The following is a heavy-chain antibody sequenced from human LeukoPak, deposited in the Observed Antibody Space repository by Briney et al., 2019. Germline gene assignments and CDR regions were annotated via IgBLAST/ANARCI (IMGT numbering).Heavy chain of an antibody. J-gene: IGHJ5*02. CDR1: GYTFTGYY. V-gene: IGHV1-2*02. CDR2: IDPNSGGA. CDR3: ARGPPEYCSGGTCYSGRNWIDP. Sequence: ASVKVSCKASGYTFTGYYMHWVRQAPGQGLEWMGWIDPNSGGADYAQKFQGRDTMTRDKSISTAYMALSRLRSDDTAMYYCARGPPEYCSGGTCYSGRNWIDPWGQGTLVTVSS. D-gene: IGHD2-15*01.